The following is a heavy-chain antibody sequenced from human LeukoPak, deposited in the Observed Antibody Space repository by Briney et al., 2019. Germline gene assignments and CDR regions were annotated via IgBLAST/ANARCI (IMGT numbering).Heavy chain of an antibody. J-gene: IGHJ6*01. D-gene: IGHD2-2*01. CDR3: ARDAVNIVVVPAATIVYYGMDV. Sequence: ASVNVCCKASGYTFTGYYMHWARQAPAQGLEWMGWINPNSGGTNYSQEFQGRVTMTRDTSISRAYMELSRLRSDDTAVYYCARDAVNIVVVPAATIVYYGMDVWGQGTTVTVSS. V-gene: IGHV1-2*02. CDR1: GYTFTGYY. CDR2: INPNSGGT.